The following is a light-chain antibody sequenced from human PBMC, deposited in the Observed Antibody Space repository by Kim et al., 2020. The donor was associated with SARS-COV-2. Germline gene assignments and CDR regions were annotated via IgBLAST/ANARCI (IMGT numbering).Light chain of an antibody. CDR2: LNSDGSH. Sequence: ASVKPTCTLSSGHSSYAIAWHQQQPEKGPRYLMKLNSDGSHTKGDGIPDRFSGSSSGGERYLTISSLQSEDEADYYCQTWGAGSVVFGGGTQLTVL. CDR1: SGHSSYA. CDR3: QTWGAGSVV. J-gene: IGLJ2*01. V-gene: IGLV4-69*01.